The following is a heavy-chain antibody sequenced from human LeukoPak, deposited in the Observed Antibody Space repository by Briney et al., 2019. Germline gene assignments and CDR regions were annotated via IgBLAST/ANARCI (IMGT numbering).Heavy chain of an antibody. CDR1: GFTFSDYY. V-gene: IGHV3-11*01. J-gene: IGHJ4*02. D-gene: IGHD3-22*01. Sequence: IPGGSLRLSCAASGFTFSDYYMSWIRQAPGKGLEWVSYISSSGSTIYYADSVKGRFTISRDNAKNSLYLQMNSLRAEDTAVYYCARDRDYYYDSSDLGYWGQGTLVTVSS. CDR3: ARDRDYYYDSSDLGY. CDR2: ISSSGSTI.